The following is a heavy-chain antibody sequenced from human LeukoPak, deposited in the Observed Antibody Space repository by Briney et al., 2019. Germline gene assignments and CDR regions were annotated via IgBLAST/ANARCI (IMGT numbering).Heavy chain of an antibody. D-gene: IGHD2/OR15-2a*01. Sequence: PGGSLRLSCAASGFTFSSYAMSWVRQAPGRGLDWVSSISGSGGTTYYADSVKGRFTISRDNAKNSLYLQMNSLRAEDTAVYYCARGTTAFDYWGQGTLVTVSS. CDR1: GFTFSSYA. V-gene: IGHV3-23*01. CDR3: ARGTTAFDY. J-gene: IGHJ4*02. CDR2: ISGSGGTT.